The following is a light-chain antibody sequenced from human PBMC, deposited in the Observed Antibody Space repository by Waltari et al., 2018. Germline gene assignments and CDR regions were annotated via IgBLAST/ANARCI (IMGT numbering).Light chain of an antibody. CDR1: HSVSRY. CDR3: QQRSNWPLT. J-gene: IGKJ4*01. CDR2: DAS. V-gene: IGKV3-11*01. Sequence: EIVLTQSPATLSLSPGERATLSCRASHSVSRYLAWYQQRLGQAPRLLIYDASNRATGMPARFSGSGSETDCTLTISSLEPEDFAVYYCQQRSNWPLTFGGGTKVEIK.